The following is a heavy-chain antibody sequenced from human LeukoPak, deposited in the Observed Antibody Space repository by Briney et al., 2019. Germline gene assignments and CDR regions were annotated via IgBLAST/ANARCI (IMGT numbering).Heavy chain of an antibody. Sequence: GGSLRLSCAASGITFSRHAMNWVRQAPGKGLEWVSSISGSGGSTYYADSVKGRFTISRDNSKNTLYLQMYSLRAEDTAVYYCAKVEGASKASVYWGQGALVTVSS. V-gene: IGHV3-23*01. J-gene: IGHJ4*02. D-gene: IGHD1-1*01. CDR1: GITFSRHA. CDR3: AKVEGASKASVY. CDR2: ISGSGGST.